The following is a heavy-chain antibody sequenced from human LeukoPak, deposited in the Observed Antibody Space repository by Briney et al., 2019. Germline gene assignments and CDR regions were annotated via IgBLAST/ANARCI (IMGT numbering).Heavy chain of an antibody. CDR3: ARNLPVRNDGWPLFDY. J-gene: IGHJ4*02. CDR1: GFTFSDSY. D-gene: IGHD1-1*01. CDR2: ISSSGETI. Sequence: GGSLRLSCAASGFTFSDSYMSWIRQSPGKGLEWISYISSSGETIYYADSMKGRFTISRDNAKNSLYLHTNSLSAEDTAVYYCARNLPVRNDGWPLFDYWGQGTLVTVSS. V-gene: IGHV3-11*01.